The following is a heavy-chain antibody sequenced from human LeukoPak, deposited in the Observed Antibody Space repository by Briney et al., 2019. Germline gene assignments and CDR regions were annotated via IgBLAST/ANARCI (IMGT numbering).Heavy chain of an antibody. D-gene: IGHD2-2*01. J-gene: IGHJ4*02. CDR2: IKQDGSEK. Sequence: GGSLRLSCAASGFTFTKYWMNRVRQAPGKGLEWVANIKQDGSEKFYVDSVKGRFTISRDNAKNSLDLQINSLGAEDTAVYYCARGLDCRSTSCYLDNWGQGTLVTVSS. CDR1: GFTFTKYW. V-gene: IGHV3-7*01. CDR3: ARGLDCRSTSCYLDN.